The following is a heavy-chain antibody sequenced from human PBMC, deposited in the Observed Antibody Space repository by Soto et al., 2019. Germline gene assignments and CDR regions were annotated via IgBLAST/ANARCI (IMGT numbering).Heavy chain of an antibody. CDR3: ARDLREGYCSGGSCYSTPPNQGY. D-gene: IGHD2-15*01. Sequence: SVNVSCKASGGTYSSYTISWVRQAPGQGLEWMGRIIPILGIANYAQKFQGRVTITADKSTSTAYMELSSLRSEDTAVYYCARDLREGYCSGGSCYSTPPNQGYWGQGTLVTVSS. CDR2: IIPILGIA. V-gene: IGHV1-69*04. J-gene: IGHJ4*02. CDR1: GGTYSSYT.